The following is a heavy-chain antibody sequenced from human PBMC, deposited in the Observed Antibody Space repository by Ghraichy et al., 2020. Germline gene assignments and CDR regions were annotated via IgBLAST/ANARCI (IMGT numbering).Heavy chain of an antibody. CDR1: GASISSSNYC. V-gene: IGHV4-39*02. Sequence: SETLSLTCSVSGASISSSNYCWGWIRQPPGKGLDWIGTMCYSGTNYNPSLKSRVTMSVDTSKNHFSLNLSSVTAADTAVFYCARLVIAADGRGSFDIWGQGTMVTVSS. CDR2: MCYSGT. CDR3: ARLVIAADGRGSFDI. J-gene: IGHJ3*02. D-gene: IGHD6-13*01.